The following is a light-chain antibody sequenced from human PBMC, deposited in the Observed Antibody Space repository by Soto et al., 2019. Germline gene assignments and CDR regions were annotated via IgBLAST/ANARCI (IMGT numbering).Light chain of an antibody. V-gene: IGKV1-9*01. CDR2: AAS. J-gene: IGKJ5*01. Sequence: DIQLTQSPSFLSASVGDRVTITCRASQGISSYLVWYQQRPGKAPKLLIYAASTLQSGVPSRFSGSGSGTEFTLTISSLQPEDFATYYCQQHNSYPITFGLGTRLEIK. CDR3: QQHNSYPIT. CDR1: QGISSY.